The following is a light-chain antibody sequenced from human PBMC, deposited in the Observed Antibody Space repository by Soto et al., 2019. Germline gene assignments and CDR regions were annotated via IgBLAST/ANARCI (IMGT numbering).Light chain of an antibody. V-gene: IGKV1-5*03. CDR2: KAS. J-gene: IGKJ1*01. CDR3: QQYSSYPWT. CDR1: QTISTL. Sequence: DIQITQSPSTLSVSVGDRVTITCRASQTISTLLAWYQQRPGKVPNLLIYKASSLESGVPSRFACSGSGTAFTLSISSLQPDGFATHFCQQYSSYPWTFGLGTKVQVK.